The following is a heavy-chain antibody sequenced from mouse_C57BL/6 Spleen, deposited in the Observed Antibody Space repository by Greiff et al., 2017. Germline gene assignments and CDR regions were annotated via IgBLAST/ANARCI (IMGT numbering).Heavy chain of an antibody. D-gene: IGHD1-1*01. CDR1: GYTFTSYW. CDR2: IYPGSGST. V-gene: IGHV1-55*01. Sequence: VQLQQPGAELVKPGASVKMSCKASGYTFTSYWITWVKQRPGQGLEWIGDIYPGSGSTNYNEKFKSKDTLTVDTSSSTAYMQLSSLTSEDSAVYYCASGPTVVATKAYWGQGTLVTVSA. CDR3: ASGPTVVATKAY. J-gene: IGHJ3*01.